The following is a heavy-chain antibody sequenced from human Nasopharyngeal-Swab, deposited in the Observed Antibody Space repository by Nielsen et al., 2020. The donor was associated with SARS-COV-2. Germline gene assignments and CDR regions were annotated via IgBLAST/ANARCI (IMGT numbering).Heavy chain of an antibody. CDR3: ARLAKLAATSPSLIAFDI. J-gene: IGHJ3*02. Sequence: SDTLSLTCAVSGGSISSGGYSWSWIRQPPGKGLEWIGYIYHSGSTYYNPSLKSRVTISVDRSKNQFSLKLSSVTAADTAVYYCARLAKLAATSPSLIAFDIWGQGTMVTVSS. CDR1: GGSISSGGYS. D-gene: IGHD3-16*01. V-gene: IGHV4-30-2*01. CDR2: IYHSGST.